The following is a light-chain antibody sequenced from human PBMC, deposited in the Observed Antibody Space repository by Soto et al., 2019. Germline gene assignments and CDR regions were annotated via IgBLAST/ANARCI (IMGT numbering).Light chain of an antibody. V-gene: IGLV2-14*01. CDR1: SSDVGGYNY. Sequence: QSALTQPASVSGSPGQSITISCTGTSSDVGGYNYVAWYQQHPGKAPKFMIYEVSNRPSGVSNRFSGSKSGNTASLTISGLQTEDEADYFCSSYTSNSNWVFGGGTKLTVL. CDR2: EVS. CDR3: SSYTSNSNWV. J-gene: IGLJ3*02.